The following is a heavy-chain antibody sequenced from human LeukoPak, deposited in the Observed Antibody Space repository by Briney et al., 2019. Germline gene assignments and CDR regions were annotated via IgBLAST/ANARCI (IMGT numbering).Heavy chain of an antibody. V-gene: IGHV3-21*01. CDR2: ISSSSSYI. CDR3: AREDDYGDYEEAFDI. CDR1: GFTFSSYS. J-gene: IGHJ3*02. D-gene: IGHD4-17*01. Sequence: GGSLRLSCAASGFTFSSYSMNWVRQAPGKGLEWVSSISSSSSYIYYADSVKGRFTISRDNAKNSLYLQMNSLRAEDTAVYYCAREDDYGDYEEAFDIWGQGTMVTVSS.